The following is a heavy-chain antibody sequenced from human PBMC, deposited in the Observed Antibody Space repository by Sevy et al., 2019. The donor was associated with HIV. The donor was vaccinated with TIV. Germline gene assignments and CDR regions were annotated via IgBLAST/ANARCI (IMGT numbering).Heavy chain of an antibody. CDR3: ARMGYCSSTSCYQLSYGMDV. V-gene: IGHV3-21*01. D-gene: IGHD2-2*01. Sequence: GGSLRLSCAASGFTFSSYSMNWVRQAPGKGLEWVSSISSSSSYIYYADSVKGRFTISRDNAKNSLYLQMNSLRADDTAVYYCARMGYCSSTSCYQLSYGMDVWGQGTTVTV. CDR1: GFTFSSYS. J-gene: IGHJ6*02. CDR2: ISSSSSYI.